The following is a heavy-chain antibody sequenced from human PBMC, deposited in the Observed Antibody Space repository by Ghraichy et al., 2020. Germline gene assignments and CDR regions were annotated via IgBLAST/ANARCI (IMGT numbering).Heavy chain of an antibody. CDR3: AKETPPLNYYDSSGYHQFDY. CDR1: GFTFSSYG. Sequence: GGSLRLSCAASGFTFSSYGMHWVRQAPGKGLEWVAFIRYDGSNKYYADSVKGRFTISRDNSKNTLYLQMNSLRAEDTAVYYCAKETPPLNYYDSSGYHQFDYWGQGTLVTVSS. CDR2: IRYDGSNK. J-gene: IGHJ4*02. V-gene: IGHV3-30*02. D-gene: IGHD3-22*01.